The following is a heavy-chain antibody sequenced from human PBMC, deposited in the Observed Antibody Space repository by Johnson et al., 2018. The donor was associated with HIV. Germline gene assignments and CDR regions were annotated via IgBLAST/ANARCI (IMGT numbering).Heavy chain of an antibody. CDR1: GFTFSSYW. Sequence: VQLVESGGGLVQPGGSLRLSCAASGFTFSSYWMSWVRQAPGKGLEWVSGINWNGDSANYADSVKGRFVISRDNSKNTLYLQMNSLKTEDTAVYYCTTAVDGAPDAFDIWGQGTMVTLSS. CDR3: TTAVDGAPDAFDI. D-gene: IGHD4-17*01. J-gene: IGHJ3*02. CDR2: INWNGDSA. V-gene: IGHV3-23*04.